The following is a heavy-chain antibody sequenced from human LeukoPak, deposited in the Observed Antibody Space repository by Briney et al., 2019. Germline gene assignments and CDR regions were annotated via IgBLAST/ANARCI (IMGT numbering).Heavy chain of an antibody. CDR2: IRVSGGST. J-gene: IGHJ4*02. V-gene: IGHV3-23*01. Sequence: GRSLRLSCAASGFTFSSYAMSWVRQAPGKGLEWVSAIRVSGGSTYYADSVKGRFTISRDNSKNTLYLQMNSLRAEDTAVYYCAKDRPDIVVVPAATYPFDYWGQGTLVTVSS. CDR3: AKDRPDIVVVPAATYPFDY. CDR1: GFTFSSYA. D-gene: IGHD2-2*01.